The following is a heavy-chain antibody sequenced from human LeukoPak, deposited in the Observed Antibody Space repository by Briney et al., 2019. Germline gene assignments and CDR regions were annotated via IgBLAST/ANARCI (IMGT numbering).Heavy chain of an antibody. V-gene: IGHV3-11*01. CDR3: ARAGMIGTPYPDY. CDR2: ISSSGSTI. J-gene: IGHJ4*02. D-gene: IGHD3-22*01. CDR1: GFTFSDYY. Sequence: GGSLRLSCAASGFTFSDYYMSWIRQAPGKGLEWVSYISSSGSTIYYADSVKGRFSISRDNAKNSLYLRMNSLRAEDTALYYCARAGMIGTPYPDYWGQGTLVTVSS.